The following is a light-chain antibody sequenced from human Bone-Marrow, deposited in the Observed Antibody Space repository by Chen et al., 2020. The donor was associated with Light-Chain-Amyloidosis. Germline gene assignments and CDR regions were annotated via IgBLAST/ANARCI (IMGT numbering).Light chain of an antibody. CDR1: SSNIGKTY. CDR2: DSN. J-gene: IGLJ3*02. V-gene: IGLV1-51*01. CDR3: GAWDISLSGRV. Sequence: QSALTRPPSLSAAPGQNVTISCSGSSSNIGKTYVSWYQQLPGTAPKLLIYDSNKRPSGIPDRFSGTQSRTSAALGITGLQTGDEADYYCGAWDISLSGRVFGGGTRLTV.